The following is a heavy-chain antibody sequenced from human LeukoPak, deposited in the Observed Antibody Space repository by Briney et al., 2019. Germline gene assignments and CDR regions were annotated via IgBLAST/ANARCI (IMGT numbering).Heavy chain of an antibody. CDR2: INHSGST. J-gene: IGHJ6*02. V-gene: IGHV4-34*01. D-gene: IGHD2-2*01. CDR1: GGSFSGYY. Sequence: PSETLSLTCAVYGGSFSGYYWSWIRQPPGKGLEWIGEINHSGSTNYNPSLKSRVTISVDTSKNQFSLKLSSVTAADTAVYYCARGSSTSSLYYYYYYGMDVWGQGTTVTVSS. CDR3: ARGSSTSSLYYYYYYGMDV.